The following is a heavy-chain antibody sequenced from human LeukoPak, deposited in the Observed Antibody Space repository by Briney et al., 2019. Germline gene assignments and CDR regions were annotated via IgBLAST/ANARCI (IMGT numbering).Heavy chain of an antibody. CDR1: GGSISSYY. CDR3: ARRDYYYDNSGPEAFDI. Sequence: ETLSLTCTVSGGSISSYYWSWIRQPPGKGLEWIGYIYYSGSTNYNPSLKSRVTISVDTSKNQFSLKLRSVTAADTAVYYCARRDYYYDNSGPEAFDIWGQGTVVTVSS. V-gene: IGHV4-59*08. D-gene: IGHD3-22*01. CDR2: IYYSGST. J-gene: IGHJ3*02.